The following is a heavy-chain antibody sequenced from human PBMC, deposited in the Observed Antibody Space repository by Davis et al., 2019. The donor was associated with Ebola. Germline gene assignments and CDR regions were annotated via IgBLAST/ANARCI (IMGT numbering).Heavy chain of an antibody. V-gene: IGHV1-69*13. CDR2: IIPIFGPA. D-gene: IGHD3-10*01. Sequence: SVKVSCQASGGSFSSYAISWVRQAPGQGLEWMGGIIPIFGPASYAQKFQDRVTITADESTTTAYMELRSLTFDDTAVYYCARGKDTGWFGWFDPWGQGTLVTVSS. CDR1: GGSFSSYA. J-gene: IGHJ5*02. CDR3: ARGKDTGWFGWFDP.